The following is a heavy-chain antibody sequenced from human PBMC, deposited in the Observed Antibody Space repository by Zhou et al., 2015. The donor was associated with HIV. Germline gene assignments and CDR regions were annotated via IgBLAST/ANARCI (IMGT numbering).Heavy chain of an antibody. Sequence: QVQLVQSGAEVKKPGSSVKVSCKASGGTFSSYAISWVRQAPGQGLEWMGGIIPIFGTANYAQKFQGRVTITADESTSTAYMELSSLRSEDTAVYYCARAGGLSGLRLPNPMERHYYYYGMDVWGPRGPRSPVSS. V-gene: IGHV1-69*12. CDR2: IIPIFGTA. D-gene: IGHD3-16*01. CDR3: ARAGGLSGLRLPNPMERHYYYYGMDV. J-gene: IGHJ6*01. CDR1: GGTFSSYA.